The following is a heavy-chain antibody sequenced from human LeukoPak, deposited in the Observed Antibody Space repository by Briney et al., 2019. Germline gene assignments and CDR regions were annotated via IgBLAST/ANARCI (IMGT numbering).Heavy chain of an antibody. CDR2: INWNGGST. Sequence: GGSLRLSCAAFGFTFDDYGMSWVRQAPGKGLEWVSGINWNGGSTGYADSVKGRFTISRDNAKNSLYLQMNSLRAEDTALYYCARGGGPSGSYYFDYWGQGTLVTVSS. J-gene: IGHJ4*02. V-gene: IGHV3-20*04. CDR1: GFTFDDYG. CDR3: ARGGGPSGSYYFDY. D-gene: IGHD1-26*01.